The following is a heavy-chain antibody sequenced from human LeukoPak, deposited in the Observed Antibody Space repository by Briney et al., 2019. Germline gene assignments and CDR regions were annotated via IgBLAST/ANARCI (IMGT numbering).Heavy chain of an antibody. Sequence: GGSLRLSCAASGFTFSSSTMNWVRQAPGKGLEWVSSISSTSTSINYADSVRGRFTISRDNAKDSLYLQMNSLRAEDTAVYYCARGGDYYDSSRAFDYWGQGTLVTVSS. CDR1: GFTFSSST. CDR2: ISSTSTSI. V-gene: IGHV3-21*01. D-gene: IGHD3-22*01. CDR3: ARGGDYYDSSRAFDY. J-gene: IGHJ4*02.